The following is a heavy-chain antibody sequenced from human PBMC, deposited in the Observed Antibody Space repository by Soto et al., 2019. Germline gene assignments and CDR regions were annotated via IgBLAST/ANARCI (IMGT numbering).Heavy chain of an antibody. CDR3: VKDNVGVYCSGGSCYFDY. Sequence: EVHLVESGGGLAQPGRSLRLSCVASGFSLDHYAMHWVRQAPGKGLEWVSGISWDSGVIDYADSVRGRFTISRDNAKNSLYLPMTRLRAEDTALYYCVKDNVGVYCSGGSCYFDYWGQGSLFTVS. D-gene: IGHD2-15*01. CDR1: GFSLDHYA. V-gene: IGHV3-9*01. CDR2: ISWDSGVI. J-gene: IGHJ4*02.